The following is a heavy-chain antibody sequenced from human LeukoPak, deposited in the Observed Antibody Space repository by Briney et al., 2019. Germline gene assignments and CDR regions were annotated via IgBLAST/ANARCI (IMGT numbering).Heavy chain of an antibody. CDR3: AGANWFDP. CDR2: ISSSSSYI. CDR1: GFTFSSYS. Sequence: PGVSLRLSCAASGFTFSSYSMNWVRQAPGKGLEWVSSISSSSSYIYYADSVKGRFTISRDNAKNSLYLQMNSLRAGDTAVYYCAGANWFDPWGQGTLVTVSS. J-gene: IGHJ5*02. V-gene: IGHV3-21*01.